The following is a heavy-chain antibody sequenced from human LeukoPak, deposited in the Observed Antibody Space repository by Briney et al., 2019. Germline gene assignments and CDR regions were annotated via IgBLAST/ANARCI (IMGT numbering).Heavy chain of an antibody. D-gene: IGHD2-2*01. CDR1: GFTFCSYS. CDR3: ARSVCSSTSCYSGDWFDP. J-gene: IGHJ5*02. CDR2: ISSSSSTI. Sequence: PGGSLRLSCAASGFTFCSYSMNWVRQAPGKGLEWVSYISSSSSTIYYADSVKGQFTISRDNAKNSLYLQMNSLRDEDTAVYYCARSVCSSTSCYSGDWFDPWGQGTLVTVSS. V-gene: IGHV3-48*02.